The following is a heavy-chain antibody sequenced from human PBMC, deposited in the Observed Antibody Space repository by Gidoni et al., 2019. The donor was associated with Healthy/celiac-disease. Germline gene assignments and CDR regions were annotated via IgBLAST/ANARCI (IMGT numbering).Heavy chain of an antibody. J-gene: IGHJ4*02. D-gene: IGHD5-18*01. CDR3: ARARDTAMVTSRLDY. Sequence: QVQLVQSGAEVKKPGSSVKVSCKASGCTSSSYAISWVRQAPGQGLGWMGGIIPSLGTANYAQKFQGRVTINADESTSTAYMELSSLRSEDTAVYYCARARDTAMVTSRLDYWGQGTLVTVSS. CDR2: IIPSLGTA. CDR1: GCTSSSYA. V-gene: IGHV1-69*01.